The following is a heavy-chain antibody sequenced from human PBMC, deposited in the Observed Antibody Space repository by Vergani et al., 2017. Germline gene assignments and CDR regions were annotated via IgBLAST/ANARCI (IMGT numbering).Heavy chain of an antibody. V-gene: IGHV3-23*04. Sequence: EVQLVESGGGLVQPGGSLRLSCEASGFTFSSYAMSWVRQAPGKGLEWVSAISGSGGSTYYADSVKGRFTISRDNSKNTLYLQMNSLRAEDTAVYYCARDGTYYDFWSGYYTWFDPWGQGTLVTVSS. J-gene: IGHJ5*02. D-gene: IGHD3-3*01. CDR2: ISGSGGST. CDR1: GFTFSSYA. CDR3: ARDGTYYDFWSGYYTWFDP.